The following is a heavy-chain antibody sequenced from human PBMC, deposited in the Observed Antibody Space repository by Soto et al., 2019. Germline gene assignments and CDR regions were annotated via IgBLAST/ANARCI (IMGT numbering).Heavy chain of an antibody. Sequence: QVQLVQSGAEVKKPGASVKVSCKASGYTFTSYAMHWVRQAPGQRLEWMGWINAGNGNTKYSQKFQGRVTITRDTTGRTAYMELSSRRYEDTVVYYCASVSSGYSCYGGYDYRGQGTLVTVSS. J-gene: IGHJ4*02. D-gene: IGHD5-12*01. CDR1: GYTFTSYA. CDR2: INAGNGNT. CDR3: ASVSSGYSCYGGYDY. V-gene: IGHV1-3*01.